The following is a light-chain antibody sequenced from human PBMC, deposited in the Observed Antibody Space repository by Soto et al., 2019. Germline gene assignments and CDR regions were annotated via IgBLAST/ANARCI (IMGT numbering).Light chain of an antibody. J-gene: IGLJ2*01. CDR1: SSNIEVNY. CDR3: TVWDDSLRGRL. V-gene: IGLV1-47*01. CDR2: RNH. Sequence: QAVVTQPPSASGTPGQRVTLTCSGSSSNIEVNYVYWYQQVPGTAPRLLIYRNHQRPSGVPDRFSGSKSGASASLTISALRSEDEGDYYCTVWDDSLRGRLFVGGTKLTVL.